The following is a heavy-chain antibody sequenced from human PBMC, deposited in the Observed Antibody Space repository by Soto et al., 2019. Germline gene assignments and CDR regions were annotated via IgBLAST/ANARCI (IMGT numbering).Heavy chain of an antibody. Sequence: PGGSLRLSSEASGFTFSTYAMSWVRQAPGKGLEWVSCITISSGSMFYASSVKARFTISRDNAKNSLYLQMNSLRAEDTAVYYCVREVEGFDYWGQGTLVTV. CDR3: VREVEGFDY. J-gene: IGHJ4*02. D-gene: IGHD1-1*01. CDR1: GFTFSTYA. V-gene: IGHV3-21*05. CDR2: ITISSGSM.